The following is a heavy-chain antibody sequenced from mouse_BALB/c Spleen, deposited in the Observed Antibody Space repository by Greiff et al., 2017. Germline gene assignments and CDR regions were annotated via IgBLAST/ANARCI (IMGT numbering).Heavy chain of an antibody. D-gene: IGHD2-4*01. Sequence: LQESGPGLVAPSQSLSITCTVSGFSLTSYGVHWVRQPPGKGLEWLGVIWAGGSTNYNSALMSRLSISKDNSKSQVFLKMNSLQTDDTAMYYCAREGGLRRPYAMDYWGQGTSVTVSS. V-gene: IGHV2-9*02. CDR2: IWAGGST. CDR1: GFSLTSYG. CDR3: AREGGLRRPYAMDY. J-gene: IGHJ4*01.